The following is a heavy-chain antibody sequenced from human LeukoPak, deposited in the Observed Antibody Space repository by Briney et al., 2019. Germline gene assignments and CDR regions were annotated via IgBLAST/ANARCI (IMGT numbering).Heavy chain of an antibody. Sequence: GRSLRLSCAASGFTFSSYGMHWVRQAPGKGLEWVAVIWYGGGNKDYADSVKGRFTISRDNSKNTLYLKMNSLRAEDTAVYYCAKDLSTVVTGTHFDYWGQGTLVTVSS. CDR1: GFTFSSYG. D-gene: IGHD4-23*01. CDR3: AKDLSTVVTGTHFDY. CDR2: IWYGGGNK. V-gene: IGHV3-33*06. J-gene: IGHJ4*02.